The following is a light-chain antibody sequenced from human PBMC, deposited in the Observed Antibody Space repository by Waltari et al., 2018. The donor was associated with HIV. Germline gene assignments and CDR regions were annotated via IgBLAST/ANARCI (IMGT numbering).Light chain of an antibody. Sequence: DIVMTQSPDALAVSLGERAAINCTSSQSILYNSNNKNYLVWYQQRPGQPPKVLISWDSTRESGVPDRFSGSGSGTHFTLAINGLQAEDVAVYYCQQYYSIPITFGQGTRLDIK. V-gene: IGKV4-1*01. J-gene: IGKJ5*01. CDR2: WDS. CDR1: QSILYNSNNKNY. CDR3: QQYYSIPIT.